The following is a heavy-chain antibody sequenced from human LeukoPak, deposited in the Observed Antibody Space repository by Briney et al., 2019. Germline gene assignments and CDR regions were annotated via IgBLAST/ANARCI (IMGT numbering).Heavy chain of an antibody. V-gene: IGHV3-23*01. Sequence: PGGSLRLSFAAPGLTFSSYAMSWVRQAPGKGLERDSPNSGSGGSTYYADSVKGRFSVTRDKSKNTLYLQMNRLRAEDTAVDYCAKDRNYGWCGESSLDYWGQGTLVTVSS. CDR3: AKDRNYGWCGESSLDY. CDR2: NSGSGGST. D-gene: IGHD3-10*01. CDR1: GLTFSSYA. J-gene: IGHJ4*02.